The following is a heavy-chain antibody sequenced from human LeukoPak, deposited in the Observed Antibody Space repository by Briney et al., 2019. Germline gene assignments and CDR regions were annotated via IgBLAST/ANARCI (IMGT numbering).Heavy chain of an antibody. V-gene: IGHV4-59*01. CDR3: ATTWYYDSRGYLFED. D-gene: IGHD3-22*01. J-gene: IGHJ4*01. Sequence: SETLSLTCSVSGVPISTCYWSWLRQSPGKGLEWIAYVYYNGDIMYNPSLKSRVTISLDTSKNQVSLSVTSVTAADTAAYFCATTWYYDSRGYLFEDWGHGTLVTLSS. CDR1: GVPISTCY. CDR2: VYYNGDI.